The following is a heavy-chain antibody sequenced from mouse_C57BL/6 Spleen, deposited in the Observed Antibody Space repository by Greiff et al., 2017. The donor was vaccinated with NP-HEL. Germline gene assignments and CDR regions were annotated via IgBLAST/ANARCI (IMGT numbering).Heavy chain of an antibody. D-gene: IGHD1-1*01. CDR2: IYPRSGNT. Sequence: QVQLKESGAELARPGASVKLSCKASGYTFTSYGISWVKQRTGQGLEWIGEIYPRSGNTYYNEKFKGKATLTADKSSSTAYMELRSLTSEDSAVYFCARGGDYGFDYWGQGTTLTVSS. V-gene: IGHV1-81*01. CDR1: GYTFTSYG. J-gene: IGHJ2*01. CDR3: ARGGDYGFDY.